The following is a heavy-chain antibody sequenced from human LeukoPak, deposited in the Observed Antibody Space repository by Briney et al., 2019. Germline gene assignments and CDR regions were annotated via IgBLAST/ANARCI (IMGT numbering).Heavy chain of an antibody. J-gene: IGHJ4*02. V-gene: IGHV1-18*01. D-gene: IGHD3-16*01. Sequence: ASVKVSCKASGYTFTSYGISWVRQAPGQGLEWMGWISAYNGNTNYAQKLQGRVTMTTDTSTSTAYMELRSLRSDDTAVYYCARDALGGLRGVFDYWAQGTLVTVSS. CDR1: GYTFTSYG. CDR3: ARDALGGLRGVFDY. CDR2: ISAYNGNT.